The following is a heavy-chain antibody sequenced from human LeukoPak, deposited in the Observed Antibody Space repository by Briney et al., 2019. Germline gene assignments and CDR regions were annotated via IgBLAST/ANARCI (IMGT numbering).Heavy chain of an antibody. V-gene: IGHV5-51*01. D-gene: IGHD2-2*02. CDR2: IYPGDSDT. Sequence: KDGESLKISCKGSGYSFTSYWTGWVRQMPGKGLEWMGIIYPGDSDTRYSPSIQGQVTISADKSISTAYLQWSSLKASDTAMYYCARLQYCSSTSCYMGDYYYYGMDVWGQGTTVTVSS. CDR1: GYSFTSYW. CDR3: ARLQYCSSTSCYMGDYYYYGMDV. J-gene: IGHJ6*02.